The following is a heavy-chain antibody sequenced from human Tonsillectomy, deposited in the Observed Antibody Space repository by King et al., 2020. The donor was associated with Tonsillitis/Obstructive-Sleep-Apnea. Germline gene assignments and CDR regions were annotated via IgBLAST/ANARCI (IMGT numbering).Heavy chain of an antibody. J-gene: IGHJ5*02. Sequence: VQLVESGGGLVQPGGSLRLSCAASGFTVSSNYMSWVRQAPGKGLEWVSVIYSGSSTYYADSVKGRFTISRDNSKNTVFLQMNSLRADDTAVYYCAKLVVPAARDSVWFDPWGQGTLVTVSS. CDR1: GFTVSSNY. CDR3: AKLVVPAARDSVWFDP. V-gene: IGHV3-66*01. D-gene: IGHD2-15*01. CDR2: IYSGSST.